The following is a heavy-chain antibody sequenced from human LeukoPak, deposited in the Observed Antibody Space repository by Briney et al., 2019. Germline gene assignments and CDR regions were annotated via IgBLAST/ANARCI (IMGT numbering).Heavy chain of an antibody. V-gene: IGHV5-51*01. CDR3: ARPYGNYGLPFDS. CDR2: IVPGDSDT. J-gene: IGHJ4*02. CDR1: GYGFTSYW. D-gene: IGHD4-11*01. Sequence: GESLKISCKGSGYGFTSYWCGGLRQLPGKGLEWMGIIVPGDSDTRYRPSFQGQVTISADKSISPAYRQCSSLQTSDAAMYYCARPYGNYGLPFDSWGQGTLVTVSS.